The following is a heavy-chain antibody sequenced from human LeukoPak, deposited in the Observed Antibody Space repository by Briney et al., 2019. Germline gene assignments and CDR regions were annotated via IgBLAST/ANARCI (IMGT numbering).Heavy chain of an antibody. CDR3: ARDDPSGNVPFDY. D-gene: IGHD4-23*01. V-gene: IGHV1-2*02. J-gene: IGHJ4*02. Sequence: GASVKVSCKASGYTFTGYYMHWVRQAPGQGLEWMGWINPSSGGTNYAQKFQGRVTMTRDTSISTAYMELSRLRSDDTAVYYCARDDPSGNVPFDYWGQGTLVTVSS. CDR1: GYTFTGYY. CDR2: INPSSGGT.